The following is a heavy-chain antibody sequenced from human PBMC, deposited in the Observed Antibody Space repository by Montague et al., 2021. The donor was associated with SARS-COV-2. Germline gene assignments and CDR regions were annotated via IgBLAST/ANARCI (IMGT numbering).Heavy chain of an antibody. V-gene: IGHV4-34*01. CDR2: IHHGGSA. Sequence: SETLSLTCAVHGGSFSTYSWNWIRQPPGKGLEWIGEIHHGGSANYNPSLKSRVTISADTSKNQFSLKLTSVAAADTAVYNCARLRDGVVPSPILGVGPYYSYYYMDVWGRGTTVTVSS. CDR3: ARLRDGVVPSPILGVGPYYSYYYMDV. D-gene: IGHD3-10*01. J-gene: IGHJ6*03. CDR1: GGSFSTYS.